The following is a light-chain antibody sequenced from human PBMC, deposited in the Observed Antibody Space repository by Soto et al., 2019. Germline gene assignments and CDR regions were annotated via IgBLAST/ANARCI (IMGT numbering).Light chain of an antibody. V-gene: IGKV1-39*01. CDR3: QESYSTPLA. CDR1: QNINIF. J-gene: IGKJ4*01. Sequence: DIQVTQSPSSLSASVGDRVTITCRTSQNINIFLNWYQQKPGRAPMVVISAASNLESGVPSRFNGRGSGTEFTLTISNLQPGDSALYFCQESYSTPLAFGGGTRVEIK. CDR2: AAS.